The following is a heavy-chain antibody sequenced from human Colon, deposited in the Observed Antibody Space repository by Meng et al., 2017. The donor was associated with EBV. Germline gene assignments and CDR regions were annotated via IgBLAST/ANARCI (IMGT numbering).Heavy chain of an antibody. V-gene: IGHV4-61*01. CDR1: GDSVATGRYY. J-gene: IGHJ5*02. CDR2: IYYIGGT. CDR3: ARVSGRSFDP. D-gene: IGHD3-10*01. Sequence: VQLQESGPGLVKPSETLSLTCTVSGDSVATGRYYWSWFRQPPGKGLEWIAYIYYIGGTNYNPSLKSRLTISLDTSKNQFSLSLRSVTAADTAVYYCARVSGRSFDPWGQGTLVTVSS.